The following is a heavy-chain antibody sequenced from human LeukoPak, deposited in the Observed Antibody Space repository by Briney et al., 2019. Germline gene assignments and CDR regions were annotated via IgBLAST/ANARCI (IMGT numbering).Heavy chain of an antibody. J-gene: IGHJ5*02. CDR3: ARGAGGSGTYYNRGLDP. CDR2: IYYSGST. Sequence: SETLSLTCTVSGGSISSYYWSWIRQPPGRGLEWIGYIYYSGSTNYNPSLKGRVTISVDMPKNHFTLNLRSVTAADTAVYYCARGAGGSGTYYNRGLDPWGQGTLVTVSS. D-gene: IGHD3-10*01. V-gene: IGHV4-59*01. CDR1: GGSISSYY.